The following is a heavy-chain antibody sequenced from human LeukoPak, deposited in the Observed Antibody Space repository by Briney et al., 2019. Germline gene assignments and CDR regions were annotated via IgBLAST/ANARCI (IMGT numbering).Heavy chain of an antibody. CDR1: GYSFIDYY. CDR2: INPNSGGT. J-gene: IGHJ5*02. Sequence: ASVKVSCKTSGYSFIDYYMHWVRQAPGQGLEWMGWINPNSGGTNYAQKFQGRVTMTRDTSISTAYMELSRLRSDDTAVYYCARAPSPPINRFDPWGQGTLVTVSS. CDR3: ARAPSPPINRFDP. V-gene: IGHV1-2*02.